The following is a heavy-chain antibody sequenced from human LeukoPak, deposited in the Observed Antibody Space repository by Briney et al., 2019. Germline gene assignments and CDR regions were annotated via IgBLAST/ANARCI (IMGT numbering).Heavy chain of an antibody. D-gene: IGHD3-22*01. CDR1: GFTVGSNY. CDR3: ARGTGYYDSSGYLDY. Sequence: GGSLRLSCAASGFTVGSNYMSWVRQAPGKGLEWVSVIYSGGSTYYADSVKGRFTISRHNSKNTLYLQMSSLRAEDTAVYYCARGTGYYDSSGYLDYWGQGTLVTVSS. J-gene: IGHJ4*02. CDR2: IYSGGST. V-gene: IGHV3-53*04.